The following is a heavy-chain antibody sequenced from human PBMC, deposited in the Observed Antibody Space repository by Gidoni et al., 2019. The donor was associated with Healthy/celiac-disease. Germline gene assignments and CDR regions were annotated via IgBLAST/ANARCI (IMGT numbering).Heavy chain of an antibody. CDR3: ARASYDFWSGYQYYFDY. D-gene: IGHD3-3*01. CDR1: GFTFSSYW. CDR2: IKQDGSEK. J-gene: IGHJ4*02. V-gene: IGHV3-7*01. Sequence: EVQLVESGGGLVQPGGSLRLSCAASGFTFSSYWMSWVRQAPGKGLEWVANIKQDGSEKYYVDSVKGRFTISRDNAKNSLYLQMNSLRAEDTAVYYCARASYDFWSGYQYYFDYWGQGTLVTVSS.